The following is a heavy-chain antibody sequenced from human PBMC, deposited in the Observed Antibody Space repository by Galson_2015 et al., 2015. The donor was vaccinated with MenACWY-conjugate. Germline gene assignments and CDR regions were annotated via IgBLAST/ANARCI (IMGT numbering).Heavy chain of an antibody. CDR3: ARTSRGTMGDY. CDR2: ISYDGSNK. CDR1: GFTFSSYA. D-gene: IGHD1-7*01. V-gene: IGHV3-30*04. J-gene: IGHJ4*02. Sequence: SLRLSCATSGFTFSSYAMHWVRQAPGKGLEWVAVISYDGSNKYYADSVKGRFTISRDNSKNTLYLQMNSLRAEDTAVYYCARTSRGTMGDYWGQGTLVTVSS.